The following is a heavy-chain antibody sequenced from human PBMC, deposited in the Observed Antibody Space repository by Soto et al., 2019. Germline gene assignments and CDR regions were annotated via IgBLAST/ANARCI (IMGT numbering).Heavy chain of an antibody. CDR1: GFTFSSYG. CDR2: ISYDGSNK. J-gene: IGHJ6*02. V-gene: IGHV3-30*03. D-gene: IGHD3-3*01. CDR3: AIPLYYDFWSGYLSGMDV. Sequence: ESGGGVVQPGRSLRLSCAASGFTFSSYGMHWVRQAPGKGLEWVAVISYDGSNKYYADSVKGRFTISRDNSKNTLYLQMNSLRAEDTAVYYCAIPLYYDFWSGYLSGMDVWGQGTTVTVSS.